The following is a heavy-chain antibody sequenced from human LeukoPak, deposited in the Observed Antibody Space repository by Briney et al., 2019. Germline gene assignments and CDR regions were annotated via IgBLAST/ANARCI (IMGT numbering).Heavy chain of an antibody. CDR2: IIPIFGTA. Sequence: ASVKVSCKASGGTFSSYAISGVRQAPGQGLEWMGRIIPIFGTANYAQKFQGRVTITADESTSTAYMELSSLRSEDTAVYYCASYRGYSSSYFDYWGQGTLVTVSS. J-gene: IGHJ4*02. CDR3: ASYRGYSSSYFDY. V-gene: IGHV1-69*15. D-gene: IGHD6-13*01. CDR1: GGTFSSYA.